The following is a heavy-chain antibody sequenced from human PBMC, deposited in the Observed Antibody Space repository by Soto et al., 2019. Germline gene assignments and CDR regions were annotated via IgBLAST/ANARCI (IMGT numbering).Heavy chain of an antibody. V-gene: IGHV1-69*01. CDR2: IIPIFGTP. D-gene: IGHD3-22*01. Sequence: QVQVVQSGAEVKMPGSSVKVSCKTSGDTFINYAVIWVRQAPGQGLEWMGGIIPIFGTPNYAQKCQGRVTITAEESTSTAYMELSSLRSEDTAVYYCARDPTPTLPYDYDRITGDFDYCGQGTQVTVSS. CDR1: GDTFINYA. J-gene: IGHJ4*02. CDR3: ARDPTPTLPYDYDRITGDFDY.